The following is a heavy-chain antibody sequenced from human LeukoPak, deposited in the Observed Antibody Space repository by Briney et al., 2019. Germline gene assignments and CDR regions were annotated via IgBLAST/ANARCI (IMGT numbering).Heavy chain of an antibody. Sequence: SETLSLTFTAPGGSISTYYRSWIRQPPGKGLERIGYIYYSESTYYNLSLKSRVIISVDTSKLQFSLKLSSVTAADTAVYYCARGRSSWERIDAFDIWGQGTMVTVSS. CDR1: GGSISTYY. D-gene: IGHD6-13*01. J-gene: IGHJ3*02. CDR2: IYYSEST. CDR3: ARGRSSWERIDAFDI. V-gene: IGHV4-59*01.